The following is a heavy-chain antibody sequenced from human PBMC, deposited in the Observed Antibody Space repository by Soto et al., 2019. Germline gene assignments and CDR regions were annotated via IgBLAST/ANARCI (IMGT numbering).Heavy chain of an antibody. V-gene: IGHV3-49*03. CDR3: TRDTYYFDSGGYYYVPDY. J-gene: IGHJ4*02. Sequence: GGSLRLSCTASGFTFGDYAMSWFRQAPGKGLEWVGFIRSKAYGGTTEYAASVKGRFTISRDDSKSIAYLQMNSLKTEDTAVYYCTRDTYYFDSGGYYYVPDYWGQGTLVTVSS. D-gene: IGHD3-22*01. CDR1: GFTFGDYA. CDR2: IRSKAYGGTT.